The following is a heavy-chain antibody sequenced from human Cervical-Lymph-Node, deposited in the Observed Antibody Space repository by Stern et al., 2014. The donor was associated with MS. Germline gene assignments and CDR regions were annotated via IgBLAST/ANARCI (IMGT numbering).Heavy chain of an antibody. D-gene: IGHD4-17*01. CDR1: GDLFASYP. J-gene: IGHJ1*01. Sequence: QVQLVQSGAEVKKPGASVKVSCKASGDLFASYPLHWLRQAPGQGPVWMGIVNPTDGRTTYAQTFQGRVTMTRDTSTRTVYMELSSLRAEDTAMYFCANPLPYANWGQGTRVTISS. CDR3: ANPLPYAN. V-gene: IGHV1-46*03. CDR2: VNPTDGRT.